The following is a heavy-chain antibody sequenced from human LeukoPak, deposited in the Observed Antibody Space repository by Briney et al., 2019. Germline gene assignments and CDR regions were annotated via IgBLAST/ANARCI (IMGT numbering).Heavy chain of an antibody. Sequence: TLGGSLRLSCAASGFTFSSYAMSWVRQAPGKGLEWVSSISSGRNYIYYADSVKGRFTISRDNAKNSLYLQMNSLRAEDTAVYYCARGAMIIVAHFDYWGQGTLVTVSS. CDR3: ARGAMIIVAHFDY. CDR2: ISSGRNYI. V-gene: IGHV3-21*01. D-gene: IGHD3-22*01. CDR1: GFTFSSYA. J-gene: IGHJ4*02.